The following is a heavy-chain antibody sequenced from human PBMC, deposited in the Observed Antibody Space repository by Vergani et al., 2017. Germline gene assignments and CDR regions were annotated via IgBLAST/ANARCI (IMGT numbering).Heavy chain of an antibody. V-gene: IGHV1-2*02. D-gene: IGHD3-10*01. J-gene: IGHJ4*02. CDR2: INPNSGGT. CDR3: ARERRYYGSGSYPHPLY. Sequence: QVQLVQSGAEVKKPGASVKVSCKASGYPFTGYYMHWVRQAPGQGLEWMGWINPNSGGTNYAQKFQGRVTMTRDTSISTAYMELSRLRSDDTAVYYCARERRYYGSGSYPHPLYWGQGTLVTVSS. CDR1: GYPFTGYY.